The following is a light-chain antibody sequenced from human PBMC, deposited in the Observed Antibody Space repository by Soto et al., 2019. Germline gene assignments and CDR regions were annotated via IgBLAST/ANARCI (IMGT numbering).Light chain of an antibody. Sequence: DIQMTQSPSTLSASVGDRVTITCRASQSISSWLAWYQQKPGKAPKLLIYKASSLESGVPSRFSCSGSGTELTLTISSLQPDDFATYYCQQYNSYPYTFGQGTKLEIK. CDR2: KAS. CDR1: QSISSW. J-gene: IGKJ2*01. CDR3: QQYNSYPYT. V-gene: IGKV1-5*03.